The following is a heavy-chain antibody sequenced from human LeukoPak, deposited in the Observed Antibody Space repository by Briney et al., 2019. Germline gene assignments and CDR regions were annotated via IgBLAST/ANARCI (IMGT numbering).Heavy chain of an antibody. V-gene: IGHV3-23*01. D-gene: IGHD3-22*01. CDR2: ISGSGGGT. CDR1: GFMFNSYG. J-gene: IGHJ4*02. Sequence: GGSLRLSCAASGFMFNSYGMSWVRQAPGKGLEWVSGISGSGGGTYYADSVKGRFTISRDNSENTVYLQMNSLRAEDTAVYYCAREDYYDSSGYPYYINYWGQGTLVTVSS. CDR3: AREDYYDSSGYPYYINY.